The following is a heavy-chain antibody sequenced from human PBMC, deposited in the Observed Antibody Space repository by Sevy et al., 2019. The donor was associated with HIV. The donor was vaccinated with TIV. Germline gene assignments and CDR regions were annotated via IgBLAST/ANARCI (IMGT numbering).Heavy chain of an antibody. V-gene: IGHV1-2*06. CDR2: INPNGGGT. J-gene: IGHJ6*02. D-gene: IGHD3-3*01. CDR1: GYTFTGYY. Sequence: ASVKVSCKASGYTFTGYYMHWVRQAPGQGLEWMGRINPNGGGTNYAQKFQGRVTMTRDTSISTAYMELSRLRSDDTAVYYCARESYYDFWSGYFNYYYGMDVWGQGTTVTVSS. CDR3: ARESYYDFWSGYFNYYYGMDV.